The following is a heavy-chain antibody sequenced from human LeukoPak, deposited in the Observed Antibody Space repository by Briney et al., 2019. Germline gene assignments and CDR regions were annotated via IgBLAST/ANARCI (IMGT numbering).Heavy chain of an antibody. Sequence: SETLSLTCTVSGYSISSGYYWGWIRQPPGKGLEWIGSIYHSGSTYYNPSLKSRVTISVDTPKNQFSLKLSSVTAADTAVYYCARDPDPWGQGTLVTASS. V-gene: IGHV4-38-2*02. CDR2: IYHSGST. J-gene: IGHJ5*02. CDR1: GYSISSGYY. CDR3: ARDPDP.